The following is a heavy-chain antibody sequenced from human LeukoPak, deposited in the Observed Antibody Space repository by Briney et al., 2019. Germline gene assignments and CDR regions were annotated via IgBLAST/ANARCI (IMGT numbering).Heavy chain of an antibody. Sequence: GGSLRLSCVVSGFTFISYWMSWVRQAPGKGLELVANIKQDGSEKYYVDSVKGRFTISRDNAKNSLYLQMNSLRAEDTAVYYCARFEAAAGNFDYWGQGTLVTVSS. V-gene: IGHV3-7*01. CDR2: IKQDGSEK. CDR3: ARFEAAAGNFDY. J-gene: IGHJ4*02. CDR1: GFTFISYW. D-gene: IGHD6-13*01.